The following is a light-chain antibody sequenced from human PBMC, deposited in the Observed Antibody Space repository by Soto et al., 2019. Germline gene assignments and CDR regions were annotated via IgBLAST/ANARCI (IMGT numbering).Light chain of an antibody. CDR2: GAS. CDR1: QSVSSN. Sequence: IALTQSPSTLSVSPGERATLSCRASQSVSSNLAWYQQKPGQAPRVLIKGASTGATGIQARFSGSGSGTEFTLTISSLRSEDLAVYYGQQYINWPRTSGQGTRWIS. J-gene: IGKJ1*01. V-gene: IGKV3-15*01. CDR3: QQYINWPRT.